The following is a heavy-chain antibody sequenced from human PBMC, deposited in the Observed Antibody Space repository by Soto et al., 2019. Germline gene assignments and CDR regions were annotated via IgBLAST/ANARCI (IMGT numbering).Heavy chain of an antibody. CDR2: IINTGDDT. CDR3: AQGGPRDGYRALAY. D-gene: IGHD5-18*01. Sequence: EVQLLESGGDLVQPGGSLRLSCAASGFTFNSFAMTWVRQAPGKGLEWVSSIINTGDDTYYADFVRGRFTISRDNSKNRLYLQMSSLLAEDTAVYFCAQGGPRDGYRALAYWGQGTRVTVSS. J-gene: IGHJ4*02. V-gene: IGHV3-23*01. CDR1: GFTFNSFA.